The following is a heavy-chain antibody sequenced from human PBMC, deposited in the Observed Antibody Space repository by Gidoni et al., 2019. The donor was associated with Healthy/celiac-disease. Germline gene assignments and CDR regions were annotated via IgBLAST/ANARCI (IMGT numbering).Heavy chain of an antibody. D-gene: IGHD3-22*01. CDR3: ARDQGSGYYTY. J-gene: IGHJ4*02. Sequence: EVQLVESGGGLIQPGGSLRLSCDAFGFTVGSNDMSWVRQAPGKGLGWVSVIYSGGSTYSADSVKGRFTISRDNSKNTLYLQMNSLRAEDTAVYYCARDQGSGYYTYWGQGTLVTVSS. V-gene: IGHV3-53*01. CDR1: GFTVGSND. CDR2: IYSGGST.